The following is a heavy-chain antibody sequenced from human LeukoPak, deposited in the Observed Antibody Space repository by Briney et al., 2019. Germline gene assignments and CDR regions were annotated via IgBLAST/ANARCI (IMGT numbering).Heavy chain of an antibody. J-gene: IGHJ6*03. D-gene: IGHD1-26*01. CDR3: ARGVGGSYHNYYYYYMDV. CDR2: TYYRSKWYN. V-gene: IGHV6-1*01. Sequence: SQTLSLTCAISGDSVSSNSAAWNWIRQSPSRGLEWLGRTYYRSKWYNDYAVSVKSRITINPDTSKNQFSLQLNSVTPEDTAVYYCARGVGGSYHNYYYYYMDVWGKGTTVTVSS. CDR1: GDSVSSNSAA.